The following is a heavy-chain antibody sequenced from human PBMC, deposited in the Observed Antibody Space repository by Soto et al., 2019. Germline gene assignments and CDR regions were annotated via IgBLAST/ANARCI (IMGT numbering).Heavy chain of an antibody. Sequence: PGGSLRLSCAASGFTFSSYSMNWVRQAPGKGLEWVSFISSSSSYIYYADSVKGRFTISRDNAKNSLYLQMNSLRAEDTAVYYCARGPYRNTYNWFDSWGQGTLVTVSS. CDR1: GFTFSSYS. CDR3: ARGPYRNTYNWFDS. J-gene: IGHJ5*02. V-gene: IGHV3-21*01. D-gene: IGHD5-12*01. CDR2: ISSSSSYI.